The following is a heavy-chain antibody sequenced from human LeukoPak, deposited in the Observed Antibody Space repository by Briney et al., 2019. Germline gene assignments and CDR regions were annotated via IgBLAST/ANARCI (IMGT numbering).Heavy chain of an antibody. CDR3: ARNKLGISEKYMDV. J-gene: IGHJ6*03. CDR1: GFIFSNYR. V-gene: IGHV3-30*02. D-gene: IGHD7-27*01. Sequence: PGGSLRLSCEASGFIFSNYRMNWGRQAPGKGLEWVAFIRYDGSNKYYADSVKGRFTISRDNSKNTLYLQMNSLRAEDTAVYYCARNKLGISEKYMDVWGKGTTVTISS. CDR2: IRYDGSNK.